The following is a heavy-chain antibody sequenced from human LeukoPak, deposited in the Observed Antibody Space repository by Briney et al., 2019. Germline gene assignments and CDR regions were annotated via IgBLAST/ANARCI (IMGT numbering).Heavy chain of an antibody. D-gene: IGHD2-21*01. Sequence: QPGGSLRLSCADSGFTFRSFAMSWVRQAPGKGLEWVSGIIGSGRTTFYADSVKGRFTISRDNSKNTLYLQMNSLRAEDTAIYYCAKKEGDTYFSWYMDVWGKGTTVTVSS. CDR3: AKKEGDTYFSWYMDV. CDR2: IIGSGRTT. J-gene: IGHJ6*03. V-gene: IGHV3-23*01. CDR1: GFTFRSFA.